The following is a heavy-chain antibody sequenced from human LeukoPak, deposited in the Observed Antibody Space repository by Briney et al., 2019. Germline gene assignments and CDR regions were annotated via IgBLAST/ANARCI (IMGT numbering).Heavy chain of an antibody. Sequence: GGSLRLSCAASGFTFSTYSMNWVRQAPGKGLEWVSYITSTTSIIYYADSVRGRFTISRDNAKNPLFLQMNSLRAEDTAVYYCARTWLVPYWGQGTLVTVSS. J-gene: IGHJ4*02. CDR3: ARTWLVPY. D-gene: IGHD6-19*01. CDR1: GFTFSTYS. CDR2: ITSTTSII. V-gene: IGHV3-48*01.